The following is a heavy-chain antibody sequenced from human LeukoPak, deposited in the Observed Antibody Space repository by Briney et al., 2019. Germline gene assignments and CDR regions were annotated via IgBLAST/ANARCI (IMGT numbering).Heavy chain of an antibody. V-gene: IGHV3-66*04. CDR2: IYSGGST. J-gene: IGHJ4*02. CDR1: GFTVSSNY. CDR3: ARLGEQWLEGFFDY. Sequence: GGSLRLSCAASGFTVSSNYMSWVRQAPGKGLEWVSVIYSGGSTYYADSVKGRFTISRDNSKNTLYLQMNSLRAEDTAVYYCARLGEQWLEGFFDYWGQGTLVTVSS. D-gene: IGHD6-19*01.